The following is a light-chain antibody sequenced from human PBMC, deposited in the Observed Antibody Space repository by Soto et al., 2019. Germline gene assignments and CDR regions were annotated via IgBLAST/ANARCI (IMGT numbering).Light chain of an antibody. J-gene: IGKJ1*01. CDR1: QSLVHSDGNTY. CDR2: RVS. Sequence: DAVLFQSPVSLPVTLGQPASISCRSTQSLVHSDGNTYLNWFHQRPGQSPRRLLYRVSNRDSGVPDKFSGSGSGTNFSLKISWVEADDVGVFYCMQGTHWPRTFGQGTKV. V-gene: IGKV2-30*02. CDR3: MQGTHWPRT.